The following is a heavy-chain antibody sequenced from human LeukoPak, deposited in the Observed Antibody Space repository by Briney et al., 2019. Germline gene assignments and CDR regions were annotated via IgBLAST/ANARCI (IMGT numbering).Heavy chain of an antibody. V-gene: IGHV1-24*01. Sequence: ASVKVSCKVSGHTLTELSLHWVRQAPGKGLEWMGGLDPEAGEMIYSQKFQGRVTMTEDTSTDIAYIEMSSLRSEDTAVYCCATGRTWWDLLNYWGQGTLVTVSS. J-gene: IGHJ4*02. CDR2: LDPEAGEM. CDR1: GHTLTELS. D-gene: IGHD1-26*01. CDR3: ATGRTWWDLLNY.